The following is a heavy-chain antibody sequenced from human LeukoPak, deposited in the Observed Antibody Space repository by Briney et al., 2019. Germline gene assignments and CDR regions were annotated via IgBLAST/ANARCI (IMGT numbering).Heavy chain of an antibody. Sequence: GGSLRLSCVASGFTFSSYPMSWVRQAPGKGLEWVPRMSASGGSTNYADSVKGRFTISRDNAKNSLYLQMNSLRAEDTAVYYCAKGGTIVAADHYWGQGTLVTVSS. D-gene: IGHD6-13*01. CDR2: MSASGGST. CDR1: GFTFSSYP. J-gene: IGHJ4*02. V-gene: IGHV3-23*01. CDR3: AKGGTIVAADHY.